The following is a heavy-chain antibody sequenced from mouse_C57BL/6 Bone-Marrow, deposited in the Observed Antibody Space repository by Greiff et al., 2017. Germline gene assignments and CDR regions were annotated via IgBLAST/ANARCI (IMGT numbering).Heavy chain of an antibody. CDR3: ARGWLPAWFAY. J-gene: IGHJ3*01. V-gene: IGHV5-17*01. CDR1: GFTFSDYG. D-gene: IGHD2-2*01. Sequence: VQLKESGGGLVKPGGSLKLSCAASGFTFSDYGMHWVRQAPEKGLEWVAYISSGSSTTYYADTVKGRFTISRDNAKNTLFLQMTSLRSEDTAMYYCARGWLPAWFAYWGQGTLVTVSA. CDR2: ISSGSSTT.